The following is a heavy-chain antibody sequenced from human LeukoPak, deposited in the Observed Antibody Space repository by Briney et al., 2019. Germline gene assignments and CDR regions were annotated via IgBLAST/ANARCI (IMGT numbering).Heavy chain of an antibody. CDR2: ISSSGSTI. CDR1: GFTFSDYY. V-gene: IGHV3-11*01. Sequence: GGSLRLSCAASGFTFSDYYMSWIRQAPGKGLEWVSYISSSGSTIYYADSVKGRFTISRDNAKNSLYLQMNSLRAEDTAVYYCAREWWGGQWLEQGNDWYFDLWGRGTLVTVSS. D-gene: IGHD6-19*01. J-gene: IGHJ2*01. CDR3: AREWWGGQWLEQGNDWYFDL.